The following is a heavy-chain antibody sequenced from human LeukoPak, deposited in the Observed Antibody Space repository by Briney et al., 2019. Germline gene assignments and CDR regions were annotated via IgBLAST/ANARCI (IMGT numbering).Heavy chain of an antibody. J-gene: IGHJ3*01. Sequence: GGSLRLSCVASGFTFSIYTMSWVRQAPGKGLEWVSSITSSSSSMYSADSVKGRLTISRDNAKNSLYLQMNSLRAEDTAVYYCARSSYSSSSSVWGQGTMVTVSS. D-gene: IGHD6-6*01. CDR3: ARSSYSSSSSV. V-gene: IGHV3-21*01. CDR1: GFTFSIYT. CDR2: ITSSSSSM.